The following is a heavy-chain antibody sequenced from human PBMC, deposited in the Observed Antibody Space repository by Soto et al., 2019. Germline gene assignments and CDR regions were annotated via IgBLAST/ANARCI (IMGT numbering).Heavy chain of an antibody. CDR2: IDGDGSA. CDR1: AFTLSNYA. CDR3: ANDAVSYNGIYDPFDI. J-gene: IGHJ3*02. V-gene: IGHV3-23*01. Sequence: EVQLLESGGGLVQPGGSLRLSCVASAFTLSNYAMSWVRQAPGKGLEWVSVIDGDGSAKFADSVKGRLTVSRDNSKNTLYLQMDSLRAEDTAIYYCANDAVSYNGIYDPFDIWGRGTMVTVSS. D-gene: IGHD1-1*01.